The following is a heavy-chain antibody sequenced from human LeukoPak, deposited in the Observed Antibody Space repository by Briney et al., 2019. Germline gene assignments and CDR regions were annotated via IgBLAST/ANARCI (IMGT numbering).Heavy chain of an antibody. J-gene: IGHJ5*02. D-gene: IGHD3-10*01. V-gene: IGHV4-39*07. Sequence: PSETLSLTCTVSGGSISSSSYYWGWIRQPPGKGLEWIGSIYYSGSTYYNPSLKSRVTVSVDTSKNQFSLKVSSVTAADTAVYYCARDTTVVGVKGNWFDPWGQGTLVTVSS. CDR2: IYYSGST. CDR1: GGSISSSSYY. CDR3: ARDTTVVGVKGNWFDP.